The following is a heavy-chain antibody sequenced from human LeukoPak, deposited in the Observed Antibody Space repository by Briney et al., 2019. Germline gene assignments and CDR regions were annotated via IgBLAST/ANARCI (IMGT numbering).Heavy chain of an antibody. CDR2: IIDSGEST. D-gene: IGHD1-26*01. Sequence: GGSLRLSCAASGFTFSSYAMSWVRQAPGKGLEWVSGIIDSGESTYYANFAKGRFTISRDNSNNTLYLQMNSLRAEDTAVYYCAKMGGQELHNYYVAVCGKGTTVAVSS. CDR3: AKMGGQELHNYYVAV. V-gene: IGHV3-23*01. J-gene: IGHJ6*03. CDR1: GFTFSSYA.